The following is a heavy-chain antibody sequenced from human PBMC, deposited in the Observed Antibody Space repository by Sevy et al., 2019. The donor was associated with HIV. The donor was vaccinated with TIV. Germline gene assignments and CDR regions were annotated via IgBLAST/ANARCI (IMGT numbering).Heavy chain of an antibody. D-gene: IGHD2-2*01. CDR3: AKDQGYCSSTSCYSDY. J-gene: IGHJ4*02. Sequence: GGSLRLSCAASGFTFIGYAMSWVRQAPGKGLEWVSAISGSGGRTYYADSVKGRFTISRDNSKNTLYLQMNSLRAEDTAVYHCAKDQGYCSSTSCYSDYWGQGTLVTVSS. CDR1: GFTFIGYA. V-gene: IGHV3-23*01. CDR2: ISGSGGRT.